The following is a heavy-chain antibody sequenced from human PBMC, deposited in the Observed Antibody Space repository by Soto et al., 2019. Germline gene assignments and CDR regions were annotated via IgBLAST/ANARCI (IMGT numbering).Heavy chain of an antibody. CDR2: ISGSGGST. V-gene: IGHV3-23*01. CDR1: GFTFSSYA. D-gene: IGHD6-13*01. J-gene: IGHJ3*02. Sequence: GGSLRLSCAASGFTFSSYAMSWVRQAPGKGLEWVSAISGSGGSTYYADSVKGRFTISRDNSKNTLYLQMNSLRAEDTAVYYCAKDRGSSWYPTRPEDAFDIWGQGTMVTVSS. CDR3: AKDRGSSWYPTRPEDAFDI.